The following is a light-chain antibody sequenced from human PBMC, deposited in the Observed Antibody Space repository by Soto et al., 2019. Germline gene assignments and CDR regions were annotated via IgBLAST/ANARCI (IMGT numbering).Light chain of an antibody. CDR1: QGVGSS. CDR3: QQYETYPT. J-gene: IGKJ4*01. CDR2: GAS. Sequence: TQMTQSPSSLSASIGDRVTITCRASQGVGSSLAWYQQKPGKAPKSLIYGASSLQSRVPSRFSGSGSGTDFTLTISSLQPEDFATYYCQQYETYPTFGGGTKVEIK. V-gene: IGKV1D-16*01.